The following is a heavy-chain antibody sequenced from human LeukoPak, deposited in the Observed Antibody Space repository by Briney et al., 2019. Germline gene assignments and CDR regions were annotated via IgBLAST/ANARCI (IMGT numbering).Heavy chain of an antibody. CDR3: ARGQLWLLAGVNWFDP. CDR2: SYYRSKWSN. J-gene: IGHJ5*02. Sequence: SQTLSLTCAISVDSVSRNIAATNCIRQSPSRGLEGLGHSYYRSKWSNDYAVSVKSRITINPDTSKNQCSLQLSYVTPEDTGVYYCARGQLWLLAGVNWFDPWGQGTLVTVSS. V-gene: IGHV6-1*01. CDR1: VDSVSRNIAA. D-gene: IGHD5-18*01.